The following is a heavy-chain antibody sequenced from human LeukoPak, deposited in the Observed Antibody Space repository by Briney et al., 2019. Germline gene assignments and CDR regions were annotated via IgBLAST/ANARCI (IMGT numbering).Heavy chain of an antibody. CDR3: ASSNYSSSSS. CDR1: GFTFTNFW. CDR2: INEDGSVK. V-gene: IGHV3-7*01. D-gene: IGHD4-11*01. Sequence: GGSLRLSCAASGFTFTNFWMIWVSQAPGKGLQWVANINEDGSVKYYVGSVEGRFTISRDNAKNSVYLQMNSLRGEDTGVYYCASSNYSSSSSWGQGTLVTVSS. J-gene: IGHJ5*02.